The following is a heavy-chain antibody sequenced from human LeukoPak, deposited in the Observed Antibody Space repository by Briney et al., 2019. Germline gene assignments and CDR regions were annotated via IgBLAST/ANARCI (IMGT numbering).Heavy chain of an antibody. D-gene: IGHD3-16*01. CDR2: ISAYNGNT. V-gene: IGHV1-18*04. Sequence: ASVKVSCKASGYTFTSNYIHWVRQAPGQGLEWMGWISAYNGNTNCAQKLQGRVTMTTDTSTSTAYMELRSLRSDDTAVYYCARGRGDYVWGSNWFDPWGQGTLVTVSS. CDR1: GYTFTSNY. J-gene: IGHJ5*02. CDR3: ARGRGDYVWGSNWFDP.